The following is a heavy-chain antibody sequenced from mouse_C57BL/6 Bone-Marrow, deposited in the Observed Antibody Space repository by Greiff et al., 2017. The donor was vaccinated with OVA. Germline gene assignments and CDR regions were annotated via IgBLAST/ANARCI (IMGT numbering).Heavy chain of an antibody. D-gene: IGHD1-1*01. J-gene: IGHJ3*01. CDR2: INTGSGGT. V-gene: IGHV1-54*01. CDR3: ARSYYGSSYDWFAY. Sequence: VQLQQSGAELVRPGTSVKVSCTASGYAFTNYLIEWVKQRPGQGLEWIGLINTGSGGTNYNEKVKGKATLTADKSTSTDYLQLSSLKSEGSAVYFCARSYYGSSYDWFAYWGQGTLVTVSA. CDR1: GYAFTNYL.